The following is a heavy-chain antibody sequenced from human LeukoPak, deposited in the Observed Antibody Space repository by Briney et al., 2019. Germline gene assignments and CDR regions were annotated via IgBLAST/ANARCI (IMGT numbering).Heavy chain of an antibody. D-gene: IGHD6-13*01. V-gene: IGHV4-31*03. CDR1: DGSISGGGYY. CDR2: IYYSGST. CDR3: ARGVSSSWQFNWFDP. J-gene: IGHJ5*02. Sequence: PSETLSLTCTASDGSISGGGYYWSWIRQHPGKGLEWIGYIYYSGSTYYNPSLKSRVTISVDTSKNQFSLKLSSVTAADTAVYYCARGVSSSWQFNWFDPWGQGTLVTVSS.